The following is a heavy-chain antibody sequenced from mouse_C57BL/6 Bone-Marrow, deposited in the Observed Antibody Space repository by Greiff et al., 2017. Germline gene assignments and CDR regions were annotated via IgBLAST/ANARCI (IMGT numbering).Heavy chain of an antibody. CDR3: ARRQLKPWFDY. V-gene: IGHV1-81*01. CDR1: GYTFTSYG. CDR2: IYPRSGNT. D-gene: IGHD3-2*01. J-gene: IGHJ3*01. Sequence: QVQLQQSGAELARPGASVKLSCKASGYTFTSYGISWVKQRTGQGLEWIGEIYPRSGNTYYNEKFKGKATLTADKSSITAYMELRSLTSEDSAVYFCARRQLKPWFDYWGQGTLVTVSA.